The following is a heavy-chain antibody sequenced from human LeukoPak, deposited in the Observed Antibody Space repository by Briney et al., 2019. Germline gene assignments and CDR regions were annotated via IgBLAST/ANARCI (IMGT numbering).Heavy chain of an antibody. V-gene: IGHV4-59*01. J-gene: IGHJ3*02. CDR3: ARALYDSSGYYSWGAFDI. CDR1: GGSIRSYF. CDR2: IYYSGST. Sequence: PSETLSLTCTVSGGSIRSYFWSWIRQPPGKGLEWIGYIYYSGSTNYNPSLKSRVTISLDTSKNQFPLKLSSVTAADTAVYYCARALYDSSGYYSWGAFDIWGQGTMVTVSS. D-gene: IGHD3-22*01.